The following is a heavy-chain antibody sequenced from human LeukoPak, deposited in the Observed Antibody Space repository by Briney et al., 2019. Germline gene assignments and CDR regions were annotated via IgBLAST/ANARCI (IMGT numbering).Heavy chain of an antibody. CDR2: IYYSGST. Sequence: PSETLSLTCTVSGDSISNYYWSWIRQPPGKGLEWIGYIYYSGSTNYNPSLKSRVTISADMSKNQFSLNLSSVTAADTAVYYCARGSIPLGSYSYWGQGTLVTVSS. CDR3: ARGSIPLGSYSY. V-gene: IGHV4-59*12. CDR1: GDSISNYY. D-gene: IGHD1-26*01. J-gene: IGHJ4*02.